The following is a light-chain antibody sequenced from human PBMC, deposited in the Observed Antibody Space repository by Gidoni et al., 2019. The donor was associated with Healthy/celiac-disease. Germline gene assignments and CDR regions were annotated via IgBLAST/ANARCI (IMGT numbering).Light chain of an antibody. J-gene: IGKJ3*01. V-gene: IGKV1-5*03. CDR1: QIISSW. Sequence: DIPMTQSPYTLSASVGDRVTITCRASQIISSWLTWYQQKPGKAPKLLIYKASSLESGVPSRFSGSGSGTDFTLTISSLQPDDFATYYCQQYNSYSPGFTFGPGTKVDIK. CDR2: KAS. CDR3: QQYNSYSPGFT.